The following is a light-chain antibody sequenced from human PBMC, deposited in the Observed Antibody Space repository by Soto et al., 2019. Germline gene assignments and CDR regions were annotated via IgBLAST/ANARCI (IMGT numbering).Light chain of an antibody. CDR2: GAS. CDR3: QQYSTSPLT. CDR1: QSVNSRY. Sequence: EIVLTQSPATLSLSPGERATLSCRASQSVNSRYIAWYQVKPGQAPRLVIYGASNRATGIPDRFSASGSGTDFTLTISRLEPEDFAVYYCQQYSTSPLTFGQGTKVDIK. J-gene: IGKJ1*01. V-gene: IGKV3-20*01.